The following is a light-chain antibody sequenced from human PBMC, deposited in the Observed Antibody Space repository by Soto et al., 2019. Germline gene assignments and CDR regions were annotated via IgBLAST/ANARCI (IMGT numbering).Light chain of an antibody. CDR3: QQYDNWPLT. CDR1: QSVRSN. V-gene: IGKV3-15*01. CDR2: GES. J-gene: IGKJ4*01. Sequence: ERVMTQSPATLSVSPGERATLSCRASQSVRSNLAWFQQKPGQAPRLLIHGESTRATDIPARFSGSGSGTEFTLTISSLQSEDFAVYYCQQYDNWPLTFGGGTKVDIK.